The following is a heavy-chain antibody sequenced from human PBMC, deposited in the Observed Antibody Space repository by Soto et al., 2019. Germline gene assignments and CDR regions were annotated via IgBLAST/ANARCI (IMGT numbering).Heavy chain of an antibody. J-gene: IGHJ4*02. Sequence: QVQLQQWGAGLLKPSETLSLTCAVYGGSFSNYYRSWVRQPPGKGLEWIGEIHHSGRTTCNPSLKSRVTVSVDTSKSQFSLRLSSVTAADTAVYFCARDPVGAEYWGTFFDYWGQGALVTVSS. CDR3: ARDPVGAEYWGTFFDY. V-gene: IGHV4-34*01. D-gene: IGHD2-21*01. CDR2: IHHSGRT. CDR1: GGSFSNYY.